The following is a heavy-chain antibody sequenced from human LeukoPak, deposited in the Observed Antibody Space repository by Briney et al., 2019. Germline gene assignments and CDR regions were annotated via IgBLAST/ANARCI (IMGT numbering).Heavy chain of an antibody. CDR2: ISAYNGNT. J-gene: IGHJ4*02. V-gene: IGHV1-18*01. Sequence: ASVKVSCKASGYTFTSYGISWVRQAPGQGLEWMGWISAYNGNTNYAQKLQGRVTMTTDTSTSTAYMELRSLRSDDTAVYYCARVFSTVLTFPPGDYWGQGTLVTVSS. CDR1: GYTFTSYG. D-gene: IGHD3-16*01. CDR3: ARVFSTVLTFPPGDY.